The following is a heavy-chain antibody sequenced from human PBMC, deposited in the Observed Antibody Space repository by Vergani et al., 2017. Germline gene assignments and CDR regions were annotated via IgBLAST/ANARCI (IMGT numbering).Heavy chain of an antibody. CDR1: GFSFSSYS. CDR2: ISGSSSYE. CDR3: VKDIAASGNYWYFDL. Sequence: EVQLVESGGGLVKPGGSLRLSCAASGFSFSSYSMNWVRQAPGKGLEWVASISGSSSYEFYRDSVEGRFTITRDNAKKSVYLQMNSLRAEDTALYYCVKDIAASGNYWYFDLWGRGTLVTVSS. V-gene: IGHV3-21*02. J-gene: IGHJ2*01. D-gene: IGHD6-13*01.